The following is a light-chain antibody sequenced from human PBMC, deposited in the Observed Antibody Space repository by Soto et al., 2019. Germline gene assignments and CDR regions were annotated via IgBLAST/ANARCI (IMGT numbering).Light chain of an antibody. Sequence: QSVLTQPASVSGSPGQSITISCTGTSSDVGSYNLVSWYQQHPGKAPKLMIYEVSKRPSGVSNRFSGSKSGNTASLTISGLQAEDEADYYCCSYEGSSSNYVFGTGTKVTVL. CDR2: EVS. CDR1: SSDVGSYNL. J-gene: IGLJ1*01. V-gene: IGLV2-23*02. CDR3: CSYEGSSSNYV.